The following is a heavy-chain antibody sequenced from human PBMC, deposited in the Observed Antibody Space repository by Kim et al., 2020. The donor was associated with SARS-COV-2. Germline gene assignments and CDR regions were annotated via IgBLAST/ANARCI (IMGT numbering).Heavy chain of an antibody. J-gene: IGHJ6*02. D-gene: IGHD2-2*01. Sequence: SVKGRFTISRDNSKNTLYLQMNSLRAEDTAVYYCAKTDIVVVPAFYGMDVWGQGTTVTVSS. CDR3: AKTDIVVVPAFYGMDV. V-gene: IGHV3-23*01.